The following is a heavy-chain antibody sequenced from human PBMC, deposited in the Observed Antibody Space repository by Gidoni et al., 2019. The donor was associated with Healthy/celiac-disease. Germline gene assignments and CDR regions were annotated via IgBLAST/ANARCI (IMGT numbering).Heavy chain of an antibody. CDR2: ISSSSSYI. V-gene: IGHV3-21*01. D-gene: IGHD3-9*01. CDR1: GFTLRSYS. J-gene: IGHJ6*02. Sequence: EVQLVESGGGLVKPGGSLRLSCAASGFTLRSYSMNWVRQAPGKGLEWVSSISSSSSYISYADSVKGRFTISRDNAKNSLYLHMTSLRAEDTAVYYCARATAGYPYYYYGMDVWGQGTTVTVSS. CDR3: ARATAGYPYYYYGMDV.